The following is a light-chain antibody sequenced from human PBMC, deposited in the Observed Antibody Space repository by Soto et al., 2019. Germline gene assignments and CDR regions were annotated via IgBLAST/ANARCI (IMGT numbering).Light chain of an antibody. J-gene: IGKJ3*01. Sequence: EIVLTQSPGTLSLSPGERATLSCRASQSVSSSYLAWYQQKPGQAPRLLIYGASSRATGIPDRFSGSGSGXXXXXXXXRXXXXDFAVYXCQQYGSSRFTFGPGTKVDIK. CDR2: GAS. CDR1: QSVSSSY. CDR3: QQYGSSRFT. V-gene: IGKV3-20*01.